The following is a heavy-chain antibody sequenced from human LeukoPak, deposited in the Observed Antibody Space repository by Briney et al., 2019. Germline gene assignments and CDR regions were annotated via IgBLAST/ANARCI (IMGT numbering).Heavy chain of an antibody. CDR3: ARDGSSWYGMDV. Sequence: GGSLRLSCAASGFTFSSYATSWVRQAPGKGLEWVSYISSSGSTIYYADSVKGRFTISRDNAKNSLYLQMNSLRAEDTAVYYCARDGSSWYGMDVWGKGTTVTVSS. D-gene: IGHD6-13*01. CDR1: GFTFSSYA. V-gene: IGHV3-48*03. CDR2: ISSSGSTI. J-gene: IGHJ6*04.